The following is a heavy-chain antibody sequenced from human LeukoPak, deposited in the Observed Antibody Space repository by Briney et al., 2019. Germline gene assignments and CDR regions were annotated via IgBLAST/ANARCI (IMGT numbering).Heavy chain of an antibody. Sequence: QSGGSLRLSCAASAFSFSDYEMNWVRQAPGKGLEWISYISSGGFSMYYADSVKGRFTISRDNAKNSLYLQMNSLSAEDTAVYYCARDPSNYCSGGICYSGFDYWGQGTLVTVSS. CDR1: AFSFSDYE. CDR3: ARDPSNYCSGGICYSGFDY. CDR2: ISSGGFSM. V-gene: IGHV3-48*03. J-gene: IGHJ4*02. D-gene: IGHD2-15*01.